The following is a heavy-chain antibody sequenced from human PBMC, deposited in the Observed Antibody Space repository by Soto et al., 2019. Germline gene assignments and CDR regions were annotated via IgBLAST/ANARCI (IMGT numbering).Heavy chain of an antibody. J-gene: IGHJ4*02. CDR3: TSDTFGARDS. D-gene: IGHD2-15*01. CDR2: ISTSSSNI. V-gene: IGHV3-21*01. CDR1: GFSFSEYT. Sequence: PGGSLRLSCVASGFSFSEYTLSWVRQAPGKGLDWVSTISTSSSNIFYADSVKGRFTISRDNAKNTLYLQMNSLRAEDTAVYYCTSDTFGARDSWGQGTLVTVSS.